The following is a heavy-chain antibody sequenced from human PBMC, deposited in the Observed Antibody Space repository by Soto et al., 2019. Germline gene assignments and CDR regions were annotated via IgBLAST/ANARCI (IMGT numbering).Heavy chain of an antibody. CDR3: ARTPRY. V-gene: IGHV4-31*01. CDR1: GGSISSGGYY. D-gene: IGHD2-15*01. J-gene: IGHJ4*02. CDR2: IYYSGST. Sequence: QVQLQESGPGLVKPSQTLSLTCTVSGGSISSGGYYWSWIRQHPGKGLEWIGYIYYSGSTNYNPXXXXXXXXXXXXXXXXXXXXXXXXXXXXXXXXXCARTPRYWGQGTLVTVSS.